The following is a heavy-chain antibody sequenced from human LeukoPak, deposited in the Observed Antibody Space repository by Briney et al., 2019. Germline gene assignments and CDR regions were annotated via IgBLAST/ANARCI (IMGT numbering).Heavy chain of an antibody. CDR3: ARLGGITMVRGVIHDGMDV. D-gene: IGHD3-10*01. J-gene: IGHJ6*02. CDR2: IYPGDSDT. V-gene: IGHV5-51*01. CDR1: GYSFTSYW. Sequence: GESLKISCKGSGYSFTSYWIGWVRQMPGKGLEWMGIIYPGDSDTRYSPSFQGQVIISADKSISTAYLQWSSLKASDTAMYYCARLGGITMVRGVIHDGMDVWGQGTTVTVSS.